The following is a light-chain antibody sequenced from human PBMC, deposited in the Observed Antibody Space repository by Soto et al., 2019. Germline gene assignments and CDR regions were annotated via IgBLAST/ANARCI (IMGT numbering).Light chain of an antibody. J-gene: IGLJ2*01. Sequence: QSALTQPASVSGSPGQSITISCTGTSSDVGGYNYVSWYQQHPGKAPELMIYDVNNRPSGASNRFSGSKSGNTASLTISGLQAEDEADYYCSSYTSSSTDVVFGGGTKVTVL. CDR3: SSYTSSSTDVV. CDR1: SSDVGGYNY. V-gene: IGLV2-14*01. CDR2: DVN.